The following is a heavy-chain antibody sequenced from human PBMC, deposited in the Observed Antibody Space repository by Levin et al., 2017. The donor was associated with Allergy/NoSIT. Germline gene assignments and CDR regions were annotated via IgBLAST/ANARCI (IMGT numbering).Heavy chain of an antibody. J-gene: IGHJ3*02. CDR2: ISSSSSYT. CDR3: ARDLQSGSSGTTVDAFDI. V-gene: IGHV3-11*05. CDR1: GFSFSDYH. Sequence: SCAASGFSFSDYHMSWIRQVAGKGLEWVSYISSSSSYTKYADSVKGRFTISRDNAKKSLYLQMNSLRAEDTAVYYCARDLQSGSSGTTVDAFDIWGQGTMVIVSS. D-gene: IGHD4-17*01.